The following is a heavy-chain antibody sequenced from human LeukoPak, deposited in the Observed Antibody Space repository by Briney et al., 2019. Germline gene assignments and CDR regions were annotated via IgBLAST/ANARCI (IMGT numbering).Heavy chain of an antibody. V-gene: IGHV1-3*01. CDR1: GYTFTIYA. J-gene: IGHJ4*02. CDR3: ARVGSPIWFGEYRW. CDR2: IHAGNGNT. Sequence: ASVTLSCKASGYTFTIYAMQWVRQPPGQGLEWMGCIHAGNGNTKYSQKFQGRVTITRDTSASTAYMELSSLRSEDTAVYYCARVGSPIWFGEYRWWGQGTLVTVSS. D-gene: IGHD3-10*01.